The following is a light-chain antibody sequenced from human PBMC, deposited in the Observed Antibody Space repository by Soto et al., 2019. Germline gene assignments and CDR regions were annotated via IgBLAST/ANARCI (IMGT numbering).Light chain of an antibody. CDR1: SSDVGGYNY. CDR3: SSYAGSNNFVV. CDR2: EVS. Sequence: QSALTQPPSASGSPGQSVTISCTGTSSDVGGYNYVSWYQQHPGKAPKLMIYEVSKRPSGVHDRFSGSKSGNTASLTVSGLQADDEADYYCSSYAGSNNFVVFGGGTKLTVL. V-gene: IGLV2-8*01. J-gene: IGLJ2*01.